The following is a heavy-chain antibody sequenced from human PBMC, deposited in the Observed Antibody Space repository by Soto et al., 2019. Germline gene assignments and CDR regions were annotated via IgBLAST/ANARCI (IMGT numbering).Heavy chain of an antibody. D-gene: IGHD2-15*01. V-gene: IGHV3-23*01. J-gene: IGHJ1*01. CDR3: AKMSSYYCSGGSCYREYFQH. CDR2: ISGSGGST. CDR1: GFTFSSYA. Sequence: GGSLRLSCAASGFTFSSYAMSWVRQAPGKGLEWVSIISGSGGSTYYADSVKGRFTISRDNSKNTLYLQMNSLRAEDTAVYYCAKMSSYYCSGGSCYREYFQHWGQGTLVTVSS.